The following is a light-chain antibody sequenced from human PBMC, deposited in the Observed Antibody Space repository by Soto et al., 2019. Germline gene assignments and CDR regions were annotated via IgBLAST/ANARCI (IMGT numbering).Light chain of an antibody. CDR2: DVS. J-gene: IGLJ1*01. CDR1: TIDDGTSNY. Sequence: QSALTQPRSVSGSPGQSVTISCTGPTIDDGTSNYVSWYQQHPGKVPKLMIYDVSERPSGVPDRFSGSMSGNTASLTISGLQPEDEADYYCCSYAVTFYVFGTGTKVTVL. V-gene: IGLV2-11*01. CDR3: CSYAVTFYV.